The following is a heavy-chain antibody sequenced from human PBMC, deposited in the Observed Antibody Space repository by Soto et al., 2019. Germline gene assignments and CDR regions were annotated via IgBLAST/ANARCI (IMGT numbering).Heavy chain of an antibody. V-gene: IGHV3-30*18. CDR2: ISYDGSNK. J-gene: IGHJ4*02. Sequence: GGSLRLSCAASGFTFSSYGMHWVRQAPGKGLEWVAVISYDGSNKYYADSVKGRFTISRDNSKNTLYLQMNSLRAEDTAVYYCAKDHGEYGSGSLDGGFDYWGQGTLVTVSS. D-gene: IGHD3-10*01. CDR1: GFTFSSYG. CDR3: AKDHGEYGSGSLDGGFDY.